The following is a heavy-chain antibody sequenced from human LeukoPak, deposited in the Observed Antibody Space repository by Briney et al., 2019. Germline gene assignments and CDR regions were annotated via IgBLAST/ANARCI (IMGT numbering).Heavy chain of an antibody. CDR2: MNPNSGNT. J-gene: IGHJ5*02. Sequence: ASVKVSCKASGYTFTSYDINWVRQATGQGLEWMGWMNPNSGNTGYAQKFQGRVTITRNTSISTAYMELSSLRSEDTAVYYCARSYNWNYFNWFDPWGQGTLVTVSS. CDR3: ARSYNWNYFNWFDP. V-gene: IGHV1-8*03. CDR1: GYTFTSYD. D-gene: IGHD1-7*01.